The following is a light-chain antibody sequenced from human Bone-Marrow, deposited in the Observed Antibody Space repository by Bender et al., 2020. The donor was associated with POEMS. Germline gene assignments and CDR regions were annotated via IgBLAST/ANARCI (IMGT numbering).Light chain of an antibody. J-gene: IGLJ1*01. CDR2: EGN. V-gene: IGLV2-14*02. CDR1: SYDVGSQKF. Sequence: QSALTQPASVSGSPGQSITISCTGTSYDVGSQKFVSWYQHHPGKAPKLIIYEGNVRPSGISDRFSGSKSGYTASLTISGLQPADEADYFCSSYTSRTTLVFGTGTKVTVL. CDR3: SSYTSRTTLV.